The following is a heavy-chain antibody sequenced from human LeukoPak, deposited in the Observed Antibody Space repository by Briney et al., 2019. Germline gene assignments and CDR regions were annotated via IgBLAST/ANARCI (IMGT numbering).Heavy chain of an antibody. V-gene: IGHV1-69*13. J-gene: IGHJ4*02. Sequence: ASVKVSCKSSGDTFSRYAINWVRQAPGQGLEWVGGIIPVSGTTNYAQKFQGRVTITADESTSTAYMEMTSLRSEDTAVYYCEAIETVYTGLTPDDYWGQGTLVTVSS. CDR2: IIPVSGTT. CDR1: GDTFSRYA. D-gene: IGHD5-12*01. CDR3: EAIETVYTGLTPDDY.